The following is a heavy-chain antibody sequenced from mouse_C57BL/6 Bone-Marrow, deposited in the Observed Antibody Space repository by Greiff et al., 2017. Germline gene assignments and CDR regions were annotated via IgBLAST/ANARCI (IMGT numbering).Heavy chain of an antibody. Sequence: QVQLQQSGAELVRPGASVKLSCKASGYTFTDYYINWVKQRPGQGLEWIARIYPGSGNTYYTEKFKGKATLTAEKSSSTAYMQLSSLTSEDSAVYFCARGTNYFDYWGQGTTLTVSS. CDR1: GYTFTDYY. CDR3: ARGTNYFDY. D-gene: IGHD3-3*01. J-gene: IGHJ2*01. CDR2: IYPGSGNT. V-gene: IGHV1-76*01.